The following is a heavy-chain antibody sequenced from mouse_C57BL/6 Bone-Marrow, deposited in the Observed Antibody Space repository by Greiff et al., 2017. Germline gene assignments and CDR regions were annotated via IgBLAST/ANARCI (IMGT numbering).Heavy chain of an antibody. V-gene: IGHV1-78*01. CDR3: AQGLRRYAMDY. J-gene: IGHJ4*01. D-gene: IGHD2-4*01. Sequence: VKLVESDAELVKPGASVKISCKVSGYTFTDHTIHWMKQRPEQGLEWIGYIYPRDGSTKYNEKFKGKATLTADKSSSTAYMQLNSLTSEDSAVYFCAQGLRRYAMDYWGQGTSVTVSS. CDR2: IYPRDGST. CDR1: GYTFTDHT.